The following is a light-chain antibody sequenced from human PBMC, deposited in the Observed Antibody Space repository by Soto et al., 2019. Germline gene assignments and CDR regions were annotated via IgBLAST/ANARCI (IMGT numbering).Light chain of an antibody. J-gene: IGKJ2*01. CDR1: QSVLYSSNNKNY. CDR2: WAS. V-gene: IGKV4-1*01. CDR3: QQYYSAPYT. Sequence: DIVMTRSPDSLAVSLGERATINCKSSQSVLYSSNNKNYLAWYQQKPGQPPKLLIYWASTRESGVPDRFSGSGSGTDFTLTISSLQAEDVAVYYCQQYYSAPYTFGQGPKLEIK.